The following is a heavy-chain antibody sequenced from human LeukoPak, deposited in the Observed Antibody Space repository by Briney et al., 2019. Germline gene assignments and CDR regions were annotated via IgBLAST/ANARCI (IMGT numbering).Heavy chain of an antibody. CDR3: ARVAGTRLAPYYFDY. CDR2: IYSGGST. D-gene: IGHD6-19*01. V-gene: IGHV3-53*01. J-gene: IGHJ4*02. Sequence: PGGSPRLSCAASGFTVSSNYMSWVRQAPGKGLEWVSVIYSGGSTYYADSVKGRFTISRDNSKNTLYLQMNSLRAEDTAVYYCARVAGTRLAPYYFDYWGQGTLVTVSS. CDR1: GFTVSSNY.